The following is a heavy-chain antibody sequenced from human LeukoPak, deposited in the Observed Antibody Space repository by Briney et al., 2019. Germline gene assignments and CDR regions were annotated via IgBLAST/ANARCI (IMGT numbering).Heavy chain of an antibody. CDR3: AALQH. Sequence: PGGSLRLSCAASGFTFDDYAMHWVRQAPGKGLEWVSGISWNSGSIGYADSVKGRFTISRDIAKNSLYLQMNSLRAEDTALYYCAALQHWGQGTLVTVSS. CDR1: GFTFDDYA. J-gene: IGHJ1*01. V-gene: IGHV3-9*01. CDR2: ISWNSGSI.